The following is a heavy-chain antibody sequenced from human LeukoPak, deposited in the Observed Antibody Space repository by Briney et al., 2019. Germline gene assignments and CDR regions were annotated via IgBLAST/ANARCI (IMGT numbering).Heavy chain of an antibody. Sequence: ASVKVSCKASGYTFTSYDINWVRQAPGQGLEWMGWMNPNSGNTGYAQKFQGRVTMTRNTSISTAYMELSSLRSEDTAVYYCARGSLLGNSSSWYRYYYYYYMDVWGKGTTVTVSS. CDR3: ARGSLLGNSSSWYRYYYYYYMDV. CDR1: GYTFTSYD. CDR2: MNPNSGNT. D-gene: IGHD6-13*01. J-gene: IGHJ6*03. V-gene: IGHV1-8*01.